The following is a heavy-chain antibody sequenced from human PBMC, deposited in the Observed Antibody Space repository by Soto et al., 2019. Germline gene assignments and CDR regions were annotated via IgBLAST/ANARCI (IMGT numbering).Heavy chain of an antibody. CDR2: ISSSSSYI. V-gene: IGHV3-21*01. J-gene: IGHJ4*02. Sequence: GGSLRLSCAASGFTFSSYSMNWVRQAPGKGLEWVSSISSSSSYIYYADSVKGRFTISRDNAKNSLYLQMNSLRAEDTAVYYCARDSFSCSGGSCAFDYWGQGTLVTVSS. CDR1: GFTFSSYS. D-gene: IGHD2-15*01. CDR3: ARDSFSCSGGSCAFDY.